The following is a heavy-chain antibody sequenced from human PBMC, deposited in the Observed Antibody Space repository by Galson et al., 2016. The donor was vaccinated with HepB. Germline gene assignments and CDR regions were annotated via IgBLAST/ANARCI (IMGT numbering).Heavy chain of an antibody. D-gene: IGHD2-21*01. CDR3: ALVPLESVATFDV. V-gene: IGHV3-48*03. CDR2: ISNSGDSI. Sequence: SLRLSCAASGFIFSTYEMNWVRQAPGKGLEWVSYISNSGDSIYDADSVKGRFTISRDNAKNSLYPQMNSLRAEDTAVYYFALVPLESVATFDVWGQGTVVTVSS. J-gene: IGHJ3*01. CDR1: GFIFSTYE.